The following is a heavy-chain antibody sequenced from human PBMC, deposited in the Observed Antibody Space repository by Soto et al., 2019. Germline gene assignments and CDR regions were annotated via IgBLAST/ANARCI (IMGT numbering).Heavy chain of an antibody. J-gene: IGHJ4*02. Sequence: PGGSLRLSCAASGSAFSSNPMSWVRQAPGKGLEWVSAISGSGGSTYYTDSVKGRFTISRDNSKNTLYLQMNSLRAEDTAVYYCEKITVYSSGWYVFDYWGQGALVTVSS. V-gene: IGHV3-23*01. D-gene: IGHD6-19*01. CDR3: EKITVYSSGWYVFDY. CDR2: ISGSGGST. CDR1: GSAFSSNP.